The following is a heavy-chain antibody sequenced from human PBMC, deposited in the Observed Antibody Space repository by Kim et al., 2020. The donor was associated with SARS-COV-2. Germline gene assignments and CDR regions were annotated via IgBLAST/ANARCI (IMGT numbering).Heavy chain of an antibody. D-gene: IGHD3-22*01. CDR2: INPNSGGT. CDR3: ARDYYDSSGYYHTDY. CDR1: GYTFTGYY. Sequence: ASVKVSCKASGYTFTGYYMHWVRQAPGQGLEWMGRINPNSGGTNYAQKFQGRVTMTRDTSISTAYMELSRLRSDDTAVYYCARDYYDSSGYYHTDYWGQGTLVTVSS. V-gene: IGHV1-2*06. J-gene: IGHJ4*02.